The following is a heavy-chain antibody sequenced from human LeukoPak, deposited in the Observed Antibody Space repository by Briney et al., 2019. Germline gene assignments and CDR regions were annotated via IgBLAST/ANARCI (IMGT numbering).Heavy chain of an antibody. CDR3: ARVVAYDFWSGQPYYFDY. Sequence: GSLRLSCAASGFTFSDYYMSWIRQAPGKGLEWVSYISSSGSTIYYADSVKGRFTISRDNAKNSLNLQMNSLRAEDTAVYYCARVVAYDFWSGQPYYFDYWGQGTLVTVSS. D-gene: IGHD3-3*01. J-gene: IGHJ4*02. CDR2: ISSSGSTI. CDR1: GFTFSDYY. V-gene: IGHV3-11*01.